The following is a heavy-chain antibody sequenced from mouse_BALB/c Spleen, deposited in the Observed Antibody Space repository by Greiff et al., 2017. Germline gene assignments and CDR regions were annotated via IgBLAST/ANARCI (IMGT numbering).Heavy chain of an antibody. Sequence: VHLVESGAELARPGASVKLSCKASGYTFTSYWMQWVNQRPGQGLEWIGAIYPGDGDTRYTQKFKGKATLTADKSSSTAYMQLSSWASEDSAGFDGASENYSGSLHAMDYWGQGTSVTVSS. D-gene: IGHD1-1*01. V-gene: IGHV1-87*01. J-gene: IGHJ4*01. CDR2: IYPGDGDT. CDR1: GYTFTSYW. CDR3: ASENYSGSLHAMDY.